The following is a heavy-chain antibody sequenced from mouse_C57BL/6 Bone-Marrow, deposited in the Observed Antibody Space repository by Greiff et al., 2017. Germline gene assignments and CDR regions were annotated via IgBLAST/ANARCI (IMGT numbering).Heavy chain of an antibody. D-gene: IGHD2-3*01. V-gene: IGHV1-7*01. CDR3: ARERWLLPAMDY. Sequence: QVQLQQSGAELAKPGASVKLSCKASGYTFTSYWMHWVKQRPGQGLEWIGYINPSSGYTKYNQKFKDKATLTADKSSSAAYMQLSSLTYDDSAVYYCARERWLLPAMDYWGQGTSVTVSS. J-gene: IGHJ4*01. CDR2: INPSSGYT. CDR1: GYTFTSYW.